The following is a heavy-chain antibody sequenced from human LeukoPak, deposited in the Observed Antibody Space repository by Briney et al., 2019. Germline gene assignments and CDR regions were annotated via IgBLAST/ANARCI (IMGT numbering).Heavy chain of an antibody. CDR3: ARDIQTTVDNWFDP. J-gene: IGHJ5*02. V-gene: IGHV1-2*02. Sequence: ASVKVSCKASGYTFTGYYMHWVRQAPGQGLEWMGWINPNSGGTNYAQKFQGRVTMTRDTSISTAYMELSRLRSDDTAVYYCARDIQTTVDNWFDPWGQGTLVTVSS. CDR2: INPNSGGT. D-gene: IGHD4-23*01. CDR1: GYTFTGYY.